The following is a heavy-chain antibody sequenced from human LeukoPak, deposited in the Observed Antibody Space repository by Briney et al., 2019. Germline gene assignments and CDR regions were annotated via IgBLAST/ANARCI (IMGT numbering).Heavy chain of an antibody. CDR1: GFTFSRFA. D-gene: IGHD2-15*01. CDR3: AQKGGADN. Sequence: PGRSLRLSCAASGFTFSRFAMNWVRQAPGKGLEWVSYISSSSSNDIYYVDSVKGRFTISRDNAKNSLYLQMNSLRDEDTAVYYCAQKGGADNWGQGTLVTVSS. CDR2: ISSSSSNDI. J-gene: IGHJ4*02. V-gene: IGHV3-48*03.